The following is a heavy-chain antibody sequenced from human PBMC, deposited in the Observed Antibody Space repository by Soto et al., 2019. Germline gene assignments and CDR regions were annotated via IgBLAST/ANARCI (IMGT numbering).Heavy chain of an antibody. D-gene: IGHD3-9*01. Sequence: ASVKVSCKASGYTFTSYAMHWVRQAPGQRLEWMGWINAGNGNTKYSQKFQGRVTITRDTSASTAYMELSSLRSEDTAVYYCARDWANYDILTGSDYYYYGMDVWGQGTTVTVSS. J-gene: IGHJ6*02. CDR3: ARDWANYDILTGSDYYYYGMDV. V-gene: IGHV1-3*01. CDR2: INAGNGNT. CDR1: GYTFTSYA.